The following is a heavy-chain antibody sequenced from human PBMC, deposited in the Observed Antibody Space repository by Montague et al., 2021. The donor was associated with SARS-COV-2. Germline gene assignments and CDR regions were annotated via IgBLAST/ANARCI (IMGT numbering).Heavy chain of an antibody. CDR1: GDSVSSKGAA. D-gene: IGHD2-2*01. V-gene: IGHV6-1*01. CDR2: TYYRSQWYE. CDR3: ARGAYHDFYYYYHGMDV. J-gene: IGHJ6*02. Sequence: CAISGDSVSSKGAAWNWIRQSPSRGLEWLGRTYYRSQWYEDYAVSVKGRITIKPDTSKNQFSLHLESVSPDDTALYYCARGAYHDFYYYYHGMDVWGRGTTVRVSS.